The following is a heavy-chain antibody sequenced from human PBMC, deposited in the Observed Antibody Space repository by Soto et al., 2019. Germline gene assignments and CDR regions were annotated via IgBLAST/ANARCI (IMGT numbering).Heavy chain of an antibody. V-gene: IGHV1-46*01. CDR2: INPNGGST. CDR3: ALPKNTLGWYNF. D-gene: IGHD6-19*01. Sequence: QVQVVQSGAEVKKPGASVKVSCKTSGYTFTNYHVHWVRQAPGQGLDWMGAINPNGGSTTYAQLLQCRVTMTSDSSTSTVYMEMGSLRSDDSAVYYCALPKNTLGWYNFWGQGTLVTVS. CDR1: GYTFTNYH. J-gene: IGHJ4*02.